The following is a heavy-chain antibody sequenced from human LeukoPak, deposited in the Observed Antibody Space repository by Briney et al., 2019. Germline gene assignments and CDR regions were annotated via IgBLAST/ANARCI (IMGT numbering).Heavy chain of an antibody. V-gene: IGHV3-53*03. CDR1: WFTVSTYY. D-gene: IGHD2-2*01. J-gene: IGHJ4*02. CDR3: ARGLGYCTSTTCLLPFDY. CDR2: IYSGGST. Sequence: TGRSLRLSCAASWFTVSTYYMTWVRQPPGKGLECVSFIYSGGSTYYADSVKGRFTVSRDNSKNTLYVQMNSLRAEDTAMYYCARGLGYCTSTTCLLPFDYWGQGTLVTVSS.